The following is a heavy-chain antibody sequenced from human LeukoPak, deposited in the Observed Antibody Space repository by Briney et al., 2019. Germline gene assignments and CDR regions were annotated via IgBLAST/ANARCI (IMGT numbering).Heavy chain of an antibody. J-gene: IGHJ4*02. V-gene: IGHV3-21*01. CDR1: GFTFSSYA. CDR3: ARARAIDY. CDR2: ISRSSSYM. Sequence: PGGSLRLSCAASGFTFSSYAMSWVRQAPGKGLEWVSSISRSSSYMYYADSVKGRFTISRDNAKNSLYLQMNSLRAEDTAVYYCARARAIDYWGQGTLVTVSS. D-gene: IGHD5-24*01.